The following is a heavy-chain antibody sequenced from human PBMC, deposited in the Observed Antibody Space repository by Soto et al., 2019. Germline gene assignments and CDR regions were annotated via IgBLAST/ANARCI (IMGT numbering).Heavy chain of an antibody. D-gene: IGHD3-16*02. CDR1: GGTFNMYA. V-gene: IGHV1-69*01. CDR2: IIPIFDTP. CDR3: ARSIGSGGVIGGFDY. J-gene: IGHJ4*02. Sequence: QVQLVQSGAEVRKPGSAVRVSCKASGGTFNMYAMNWVRQAPGQGLEWMAGIIPIFDTPRYSQQFQGRVTITVDESTSTAYMELSSLRSEDTARYYCARSIGSGGVIGGFDYWGQGTLVTVAS.